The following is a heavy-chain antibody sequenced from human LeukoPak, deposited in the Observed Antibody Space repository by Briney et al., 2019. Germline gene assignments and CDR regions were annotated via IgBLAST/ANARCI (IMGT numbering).Heavy chain of an antibody. CDR3: AKDSRGNYYGALDI. J-gene: IGHJ3*02. CDR2: IRYDGSNK. CDR1: GFTFSSYG. V-gene: IGHV3-30*02. D-gene: IGHD1-26*01. Sequence: GGSLRLSCAASGFTFSSYGMHWVRQAPGKGLEWVAFIRYDGSNKYYADSVKGRFTISRDNSKNTLYLQINSLRAEDTAVYYCAKDSRGNYYGALDIWGQGTMVTVSS.